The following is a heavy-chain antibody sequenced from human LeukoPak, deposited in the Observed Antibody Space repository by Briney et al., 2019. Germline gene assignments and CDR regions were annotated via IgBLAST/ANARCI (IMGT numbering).Heavy chain of an antibody. J-gene: IGHJ3*02. V-gene: IGHV4-4*07. D-gene: IGHD1-26*01. CDR3: AREWELLRAFDI. CDR2: IYTSGST. Sequence: TSETLSLTCTVSGGSISSYYWSWIRQPAGKGLEWIGRIYTSGSTNYNPSLKSRVTMSVDTFKNQFSLKLSSVTAADTAVYYCAREWELLRAFDIWGQGTMVTVSS. CDR1: GGSISSYY.